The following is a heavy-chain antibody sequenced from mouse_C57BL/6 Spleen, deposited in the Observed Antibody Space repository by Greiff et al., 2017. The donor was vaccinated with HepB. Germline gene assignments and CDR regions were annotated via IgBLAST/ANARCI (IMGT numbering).Heavy chain of an antibody. CDR3: ARRGYDYDWFAY. V-gene: IGHV1-80*01. CDR1: GYAFSSYW. Sequence: VQLQESGAELVKPGASVKISCKASGYAFSSYWMNWVKQRPGKGLEWIGQIYPGDGDTNYNGKFKGKATLTADKSSSTAYMQLSSLTSEDSAVYFCARRGYDYDWFAYWGQGTLVTVSA. D-gene: IGHD2-4*01. J-gene: IGHJ3*01. CDR2: IYPGDGDT.